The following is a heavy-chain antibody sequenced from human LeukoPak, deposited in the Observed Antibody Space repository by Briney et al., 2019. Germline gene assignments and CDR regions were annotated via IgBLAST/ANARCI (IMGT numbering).Heavy chain of an antibody. V-gene: IGHV3-9*01. CDR1: GFTFDDYA. CDR3: AKGMGDVYNSLATHAYDY. D-gene: IGHD5-24*01. J-gene: IGHJ4*02. Sequence: GGSLRLSCAASGFTFDDYAMHWVRQAPGKGLEWVSGISWNSGSIGYADSVKGRFTISRDNAKNSLYLQMNSLRAEDTALYYCAKGMGDVYNSLATHAYDYWGQGTLVTVSS. CDR2: ISWNSGSI.